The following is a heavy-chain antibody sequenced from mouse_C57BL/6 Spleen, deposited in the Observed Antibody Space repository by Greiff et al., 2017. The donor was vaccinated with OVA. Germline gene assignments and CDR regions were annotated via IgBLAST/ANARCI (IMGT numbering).Heavy chain of an antibody. CDR2: IDPSDSYT. D-gene: IGHD1-1*01. CDR3: ARSRDGSSYPFDY. V-gene: IGHV1-50*01. Sequence: QVQLQQPGAELVKPGASVKLSCKASGYTFTSYWMQWVKQRPGQGLEWIGEIDPSDSYTNYNQKFKGKATLTVDTSSSTAYMQLSSLTSEDSAVYYCARSRDGSSYPFDYWGQGTTLTVSS. J-gene: IGHJ2*01. CDR1: GYTFTSYW.